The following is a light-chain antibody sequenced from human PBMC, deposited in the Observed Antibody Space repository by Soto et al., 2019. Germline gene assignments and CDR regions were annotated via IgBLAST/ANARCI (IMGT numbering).Light chain of an antibody. CDR1: SSDIGGHDD. Sequence: TQPPYESGSPGQTITIYCSGTSSDIGGHDDVSWYQQHPGKVPILLIYGVTDRPSGVSNRFSGSKSGHVASLTISGLQADDESDYYCSSYTSDSTPHLCGTG. CDR2: GVT. J-gene: IGLJ1*01. CDR3: SSYTSDSTPHL. V-gene: IGLV2-14*03.